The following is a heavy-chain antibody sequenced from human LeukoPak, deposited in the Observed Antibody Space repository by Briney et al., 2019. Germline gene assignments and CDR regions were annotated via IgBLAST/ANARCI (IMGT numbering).Heavy chain of an antibody. CDR1: GFTFSDYY. CDR2: ISSSGSTI. CDR3: ARDRADILTGYYSRYFDY. J-gene: IGHJ4*02. D-gene: IGHD3-9*01. V-gene: IGHV3-11*01. Sequence: GGSLRLSCAASGFTFSDYYMSWIRQAPGKGLEWASYISSSGSTIYYADSVKGRFTISRDNAKNSLYLQMNSLRAEDTAVYYCARDRADILTGYYSRYFDYWGQGTLVTVSS.